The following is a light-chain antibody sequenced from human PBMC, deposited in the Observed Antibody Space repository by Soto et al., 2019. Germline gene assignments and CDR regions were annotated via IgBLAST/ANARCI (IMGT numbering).Light chain of an antibody. CDR3: SSYAGSNNLRYV. Sequence: QSALTQPPSASGSPGQSVTISCTGTSSDVGGYNYVSWYQQHPGKAPKLMIYEVSKRPSGVPERFSGSKSGNTASLTVSGLQAEDESYYYCSSYAGSNNLRYVFGTGTNVTVL. J-gene: IGLJ1*01. V-gene: IGLV2-8*01. CDR2: EVS. CDR1: SSDVGGYNY.